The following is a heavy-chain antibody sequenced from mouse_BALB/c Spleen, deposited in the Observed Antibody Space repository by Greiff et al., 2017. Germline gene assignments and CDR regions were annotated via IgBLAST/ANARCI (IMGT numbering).Heavy chain of an antibody. CDR2: ISSGGSYT. J-gene: IGHJ4*01. CDR3: TRDWGITSAMDY. V-gene: IGHV5-6-4*01. D-gene: IGHD2-4*01. CDR1: GFTFSSYT. Sequence: EVQGVESGGGLVKPGGSLKLSCAASGFTFSSYTMSWVRQTPEKRLEWVATISSGGSYTYYPDSVKGRFTISRDNAKNTLYLQMSSLKSEDTAMYYCTRDWGITSAMDYWGQGTSVTVSS.